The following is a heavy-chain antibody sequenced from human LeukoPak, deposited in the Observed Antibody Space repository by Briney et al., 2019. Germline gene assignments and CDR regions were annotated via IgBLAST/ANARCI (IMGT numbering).Heavy chain of an antibody. D-gene: IGHD6-19*01. J-gene: IGHJ5*02. Sequence: SETLSLTCVVNGGSLSGDYSRDYWRWIREPPGKGLEVIGEINHSVSTDYNPSLKSRVTISVDTSKNQFSLKLSSVTAADTAVYYCARGARGSGWYRSWFDPWGQGTLVTVSS. CDR3: ARGARGSGWYRSWFDP. CDR1: GGSLSGDY. CDR2: INHSVST. V-gene: IGHV4-34*01.